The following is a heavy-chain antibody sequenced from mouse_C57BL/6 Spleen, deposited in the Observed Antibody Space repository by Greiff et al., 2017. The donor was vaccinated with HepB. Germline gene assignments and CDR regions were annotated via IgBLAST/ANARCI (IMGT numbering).Heavy chain of an antibody. Sequence: EVKVVESGGGLVKPGGSLKLSCAASGFTFSSYAMSWVRQTPEKRLEWVATISDGGSYTYYPDNVKGRFTISRDNAKNNLYLQMSHLKSEDTAMYYCARDDGYYVYFDYWGQGTTLTVSS. D-gene: IGHD2-3*01. CDR3: ARDDGYYVYFDY. J-gene: IGHJ2*01. CDR2: ISDGGSYT. V-gene: IGHV5-4*01. CDR1: GFTFSSYA.